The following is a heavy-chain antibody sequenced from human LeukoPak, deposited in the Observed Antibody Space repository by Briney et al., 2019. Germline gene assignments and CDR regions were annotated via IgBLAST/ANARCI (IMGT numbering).Heavy chain of an antibody. V-gene: IGHV4-34*01. CDR2: INHSGST. D-gene: IGHD3-3*01. CDR1: GGSFSGYY. J-gene: IGHJ4*02. CDR3: ASGGVAMGY. Sequence: SETLSLTCAVYGGSFSGYYWSWIRQPPGKGLEWIGEINHSGSTNYNPSLKSRVTISVDTSKNQFSLKLSSVTAADTAVYHCASGGVAMGYWGQGTLVTVSS.